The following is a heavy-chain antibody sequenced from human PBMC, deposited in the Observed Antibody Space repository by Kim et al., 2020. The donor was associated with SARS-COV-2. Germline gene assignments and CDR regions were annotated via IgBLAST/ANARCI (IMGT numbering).Heavy chain of an antibody. CDR3: AREKGYGDYEYPPRPYYSYGRDV. V-gene: IGHV4-61*02. J-gene: IGHJ6*02. D-gene: IGHD4-17*01. Sequence: SETLSLTCTVSGGSISSGSYYWSWIRQRAGKGLEWIGRIYTSGSTNYNPSLKSRVTISVDTSKNQFSLKLSSGTAADTAVYYCAREKGYGDYEYPPRPYYSYGRDVWGQGTTFTVSS. CDR2: IYTSGST. CDR1: GGSISSGSYY.